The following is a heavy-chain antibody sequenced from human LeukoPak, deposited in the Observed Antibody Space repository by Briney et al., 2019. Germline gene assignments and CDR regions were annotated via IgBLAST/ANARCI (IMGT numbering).Heavy chain of an antibody. Sequence: GGSLRLSCAASGFTFSSYNMNWVRQAPGKGLEWVSSISSGSSYIYYADSVKGRFTISRENAKNSLFLQMNSLRVEDTAVYYCARGSWGAVPDAFDIWGQGTMVTVSS. D-gene: IGHD3-16*01. J-gene: IGHJ3*02. V-gene: IGHV3-21*01. CDR1: GFTFSSYN. CDR2: ISSGSSYI. CDR3: ARGSWGAVPDAFDI.